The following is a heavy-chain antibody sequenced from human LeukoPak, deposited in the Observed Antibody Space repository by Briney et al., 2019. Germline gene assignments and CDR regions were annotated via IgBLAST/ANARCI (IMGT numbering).Heavy chain of an antibody. CDR1: GGSISSYD. J-gene: IGHJ3*02. V-gene: IGHV4-59*01. CDR3: ARDPGRYSSGWLKAEDAFDI. D-gene: IGHD6-19*01. Sequence: SETLSLTCTVSGGSISSYDWSWIRQPPGKGLEWVGYIYYGGSTNYNPSLKSRVTISVDTSKNQFSLKLSSVTAADTAVYYCARDPGRYSSGWLKAEDAFDIWGQGTMVTVSS. CDR2: IYYGGST.